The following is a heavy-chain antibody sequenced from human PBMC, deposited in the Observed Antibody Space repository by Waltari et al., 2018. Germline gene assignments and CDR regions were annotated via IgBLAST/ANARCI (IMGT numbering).Heavy chain of an antibody. Sequence: EVQLVESGGGLVQPGGSLRLSCAASGFLFSDFSMNWVRQAPGKGLEWLSYISFSSTTISYADSVKGRFTISRDNAKNSLYLQMNSLRAEDTAVYYCTSGSYYRMDVWGQGTTVTVSS. CDR2: ISFSSTTI. J-gene: IGHJ6*02. D-gene: IGHD1-26*01. CDR1: GFLFSDFS. CDR3: TSGSYYRMDV. V-gene: IGHV3-48*04.